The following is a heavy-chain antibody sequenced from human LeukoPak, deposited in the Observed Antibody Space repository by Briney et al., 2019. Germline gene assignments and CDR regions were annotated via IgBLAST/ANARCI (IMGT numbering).Heavy chain of an antibody. CDR2: IYATKNT. Sequence: PSQTLSLTCTVSGGSISSGSAYWNWIRQPAGKGLEWIGHIYATKNTNYSPSLKSRVNMSADTSKNQFSLKLTSVTAADTAVYYCARPRTKSSSWPHRQAYYMDVWGKGTTVTVSS. CDR1: GGSISSGSAY. CDR3: ARPRTKSSSWPHRQAYYMDV. D-gene: IGHD6-13*01. V-gene: IGHV4-61*09. J-gene: IGHJ6*03.